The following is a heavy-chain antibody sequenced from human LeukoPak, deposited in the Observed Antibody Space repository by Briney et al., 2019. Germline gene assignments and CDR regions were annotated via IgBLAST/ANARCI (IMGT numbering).Heavy chain of an antibody. V-gene: IGHV1-2*02. D-gene: IGHD6-13*01. CDR1: GYTFTGYY. J-gene: IGHJ6*02. CDR3: ARVPTLYSPRDGMDV. Sequence: ASVKVSCKASGYTFTGYYMHWVRQAPGQGLEGMGWINPNSGGTNYAQKFQGRVTMTRDTSISTAYMELSRLRSDDTAVYYCARVPTLYSPRDGMDVWGQGTTVTVSS. CDR2: INPNSGGT.